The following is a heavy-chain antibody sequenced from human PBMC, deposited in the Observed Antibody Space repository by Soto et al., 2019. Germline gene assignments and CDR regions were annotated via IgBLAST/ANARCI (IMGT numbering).Heavy chain of an antibody. D-gene: IGHD2-21*02. V-gene: IGHV6-1*01. CDR3: ARDPVVTHYYYYGMDV. CDR2: TYYRSKWYN. CDR1: GVSVSSNSAA. Sequence: SQTLSLTCAISGVSVSSNSAAWNWIGQSPSRGLEWLGRTYYRSKWYNDYAVSVKSRITINPDTSKNQFSLQLNSVTPEDTAVYYCARDPVVTHYYYYGMDVWGQGTTVTVSS. J-gene: IGHJ6*02.